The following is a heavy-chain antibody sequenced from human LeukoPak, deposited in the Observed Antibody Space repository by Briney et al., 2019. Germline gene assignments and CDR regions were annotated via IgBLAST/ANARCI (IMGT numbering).Heavy chain of an antibody. J-gene: IGHJ4*02. D-gene: IGHD6-19*01. V-gene: IGHV3-30*03. CDR3: ARVQGSSGPGIFEY. CDR1: GFTFSSYG. CDR2: ISHDGTKK. Sequence: GGSLRLSCAASGFTFSSYGMHWVRQAPGKGLEWVAVISHDGTKKYYADSAKGRFTISRDNAKKSLYLQMNSLRVEDTAVYYCARVQGSSGPGIFEYWGQGTLVTVSS.